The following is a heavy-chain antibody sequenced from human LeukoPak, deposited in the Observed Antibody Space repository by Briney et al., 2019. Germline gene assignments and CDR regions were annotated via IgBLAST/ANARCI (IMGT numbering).Heavy chain of an antibody. CDR3: ASRVNYDFWGFDP. J-gene: IGHJ5*02. V-gene: IGHV3-7*01. Sequence: PGGSLRLSCAASGFTFSSYAMYWVRQAPGKGLEWVVNIKQDGSEKYYVDSVKGRFTISRDNAKNSLYLQMNSLRAEDTAVYYCASRVNYDFWGFDPWGQGTLVTVSS. D-gene: IGHD3-3*01. CDR2: IKQDGSEK. CDR1: GFTFSSYA.